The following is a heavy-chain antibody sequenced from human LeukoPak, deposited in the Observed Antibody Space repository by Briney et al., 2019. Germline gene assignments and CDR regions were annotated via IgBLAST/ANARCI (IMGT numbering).Heavy chain of an antibody. CDR1: GFTFSSYG. J-gene: IGHJ4*02. CDR2: IWYDGSNK. V-gene: IGHV3-33*08. D-gene: IGHD4-17*01. CDR3: ARDSADYGDYGFRLMGYFDY. Sequence: PGGSLRLSCAASGFTFSSYGMHWVRQAPGKGLEWVAVIWYDGSNKYYADSVKGRFTISRDNSKNTLYLQMNSLRAEDTAVYYCARDSADYGDYGFRLMGYFDYWGQGTLVTVSS.